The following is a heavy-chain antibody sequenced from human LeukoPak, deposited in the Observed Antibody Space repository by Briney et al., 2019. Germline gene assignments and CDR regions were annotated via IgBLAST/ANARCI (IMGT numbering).Heavy chain of an antibody. CDR3: ARGNLNYDFWSAYQFDP. V-gene: IGHV1-2*02. J-gene: IGHJ5*02. Sequence: ASVTVSCKASGYTFTGYYMHWVRQAPGQGLEWMGWINPNSGGTNYAQKFQGRVTMTRDTSISTAYMELSRLRSDDTAVYYCARGNLNYDFWSAYQFDPWGQGTLVTVSS. D-gene: IGHD3-3*01. CDR2: INPNSGGT. CDR1: GYTFTGYY.